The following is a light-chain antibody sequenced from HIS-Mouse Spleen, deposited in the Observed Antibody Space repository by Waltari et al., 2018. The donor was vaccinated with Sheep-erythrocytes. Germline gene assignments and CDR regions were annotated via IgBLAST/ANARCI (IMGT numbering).Light chain of an antibody. CDR3: QAWDSSTYV. CDR2: QDS. CDR1: KLGDKY. V-gene: IGLV3-1*01. Sequence: SYELTQPPSVSVSPGQTASITCSGDKLGDKYACWYQQKPGQSPVLVIYQDSKRPSGIPERFSGSNSGNTATLTISGTQAVDEADHYCQAWDSSTYVFGTGTKVTVL. J-gene: IGLJ1*01.